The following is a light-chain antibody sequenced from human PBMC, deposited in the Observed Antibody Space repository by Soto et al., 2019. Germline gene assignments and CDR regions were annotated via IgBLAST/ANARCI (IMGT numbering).Light chain of an antibody. J-gene: IGLJ2*01. CDR3: SSYATGTSVL. V-gene: IGLV2-14*02. CDR1: SSDVGSYNL. CDR2: EAT. Sequence: QSALTQPASVSGSPEQSITISCTGTSSDVGSYNLVSWYQQHPGKAPKVMIYEATKRPSGVSNRFSGSKSGNTASLTISGLQAEDEADYYCSSYATGTSVLFGGGTKLTVL.